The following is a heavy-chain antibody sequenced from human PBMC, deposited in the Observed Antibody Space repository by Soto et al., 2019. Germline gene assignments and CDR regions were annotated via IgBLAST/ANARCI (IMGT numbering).Heavy chain of an antibody. CDR2: IHWNGGST. J-gene: IGHJ4*02. D-gene: IGHD3-10*01. Sequence: EVQLVESGGGVVRPGGSLRLSCASSGFTFDDYGMNWVRQAPGKGLEWVSGIHWNGGSTGYADSVKGRFTISRDNAKNSLYLQMNSLRAEDTALYYCARARSGSYLFYFDSWGQGTLVTVSS. CDR1: GFTFDDYG. CDR3: ARARSGSYLFYFDS. V-gene: IGHV3-20*04.